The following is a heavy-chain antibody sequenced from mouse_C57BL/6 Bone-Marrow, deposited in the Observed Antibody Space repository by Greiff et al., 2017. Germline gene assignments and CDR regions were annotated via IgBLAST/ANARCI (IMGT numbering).Heavy chain of an antibody. D-gene: IGHD2-14*01. Sequence: EVMLVESGGGLVKPGGSLKLSCAASGFTFSSYTMSWVRQTPEKRLEWVATISGGGGNTYYPDSVKGRFTISRDNAKNTLYLQMSSLRSEDTALYYCARRGAIGLRAWFAYWGQGTLVTVSA. V-gene: IGHV5-9*01. CDR3: ARRGAIGLRAWFAY. J-gene: IGHJ3*01. CDR1: GFTFSSYT. CDR2: ISGGGGNT.